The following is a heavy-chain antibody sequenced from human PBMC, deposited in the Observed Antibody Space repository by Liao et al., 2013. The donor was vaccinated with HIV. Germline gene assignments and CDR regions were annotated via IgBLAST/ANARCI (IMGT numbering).Heavy chain of an antibody. J-gene: IGHJ6*03. D-gene: IGHD3-10*01. V-gene: IGHV4-61*01. CDR2: IYYSGST. Sequence: QLQLQESGPGLVKPSQTLSLTCTVSGGSISSGSYYWSWIRQPPGKGLEWIGYIYYSGSTNYSPSLKSRVTISVDTSKNQFSLKLNSVTAADTAVYYCARGAGESNYYYMDVWGKGTPVTVSS. CDR3: ARGAGESNYYYMDV. CDR1: GGSISSGSYY.